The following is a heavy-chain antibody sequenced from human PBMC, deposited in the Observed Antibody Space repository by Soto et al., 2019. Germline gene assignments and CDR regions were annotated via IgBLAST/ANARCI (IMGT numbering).Heavy chain of an antibody. V-gene: IGHV3-9*01. CDR1: GFTFDDYA. J-gene: IGHJ3*02. CDR2: ISWNSGSI. Sequence: EVQLVESGGGLVQPGRSLRLSCAASGFTFDDYAMHWVRQAPGKGLEWVSGISWNSGSIGYADSVKGRFTISRDNAKNSLYLQMNSLRAEDTALYYCAKVALWFGELSANAFDIWGQGTMVTVSS. D-gene: IGHD3-10*01. CDR3: AKVALWFGELSANAFDI.